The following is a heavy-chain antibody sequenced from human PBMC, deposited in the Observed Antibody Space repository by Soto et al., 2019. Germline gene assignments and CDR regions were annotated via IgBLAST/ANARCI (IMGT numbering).Heavy chain of an antibody. J-gene: IGHJ4*02. D-gene: IGHD5-12*01. CDR1: GYSISSGYY. CDR2: IYHSGST. V-gene: IGHV4-38-2*01. CDR3: ARARVAHFDY. Sequence: SETLSLTCAVSGYSISSGYYWGWIRQPPGKGLEWIGSIYHSGSTYYNPSLKSRVTISVDTSKNRFSLKLSSVTAADTAVYYCARARVAHFDYWGQGTLVTVSS.